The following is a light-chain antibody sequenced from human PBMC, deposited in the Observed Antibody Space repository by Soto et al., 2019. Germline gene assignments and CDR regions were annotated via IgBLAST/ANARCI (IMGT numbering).Light chain of an antibody. CDR1: QSLVHSDGNSY. V-gene: IGKV2-24*01. Sequence: DFVMTQTPLSSPVTLGQPASISCRSSQSLVHSDGNSYLSWLHQRPGQPPRLLIYMISNRFSGVPDRFGGSGAGTDFTLKISRVEPKNAGVYYCMQATQPSTFGRGPSWRSN. J-gene: IGKJ2*01. CDR3: MQATQPST. CDR2: MIS.